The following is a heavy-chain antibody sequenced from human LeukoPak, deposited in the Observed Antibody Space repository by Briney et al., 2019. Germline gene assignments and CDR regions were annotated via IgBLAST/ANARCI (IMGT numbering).Heavy chain of an antibody. V-gene: IGHV3-21*01. CDR1: GFTVSTNS. Sequence: GGSLRLSCTVSGFTVSTNSMSWVRPAPGKGLAWVSSISSSSSYIYYADSVKGRFTISRDNAKNSLYLQMNSLRAEDTAVYYCARDLGSSGWYSGWFDPWGQGTLVTVSS. D-gene: IGHD6-19*01. CDR2: ISSSSSYI. CDR3: ARDLGSSGWYSGWFDP. J-gene: IGHJ5*02.